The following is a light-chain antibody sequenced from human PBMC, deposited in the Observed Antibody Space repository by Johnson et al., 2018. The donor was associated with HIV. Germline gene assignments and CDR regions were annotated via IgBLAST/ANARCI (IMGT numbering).Light chain of an antibody. J-gene: IGLJ1*01. CDR3: GTWDSRLRTGF. CDR2: DNN. Sequence: QSVLTQPPSVSAAPGQKVTISCSGSSSNIGNNYVSWYQQLPGTAPKLLIYDNNKRPSGIPDRFSGSKSGTSATLGITGLQTGDEADYSCGTWDSRLRTGFFGTGTKVTVL. V-gene: IGLV1-51*01. CDR1: SSNIGNNY.